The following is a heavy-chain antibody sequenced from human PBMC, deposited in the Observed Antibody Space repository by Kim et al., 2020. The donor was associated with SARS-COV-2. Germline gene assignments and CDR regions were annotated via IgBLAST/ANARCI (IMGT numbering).Heavy chain of an antibody. J-gene: IGHJ4*02. CDR3: ASEVLFVAAGDDY. V-gene: IGHV3-33*05. D-gene: IGHD6-13*01. Sequence: GGSLRLSCAASGFTFSSYGMHWVRQAPGKGLEWVAVISYDGSNKYYADSVKGRFTISRDNCKNTLYLQMNSLRAEDTAVYYCASEVLFVAAGDDYWGPGT. CDR1: GFTFSSYG. CDR2: ISYDGSNK.